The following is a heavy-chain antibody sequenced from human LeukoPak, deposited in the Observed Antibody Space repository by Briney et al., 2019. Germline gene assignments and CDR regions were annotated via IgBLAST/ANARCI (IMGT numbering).Heavy chain of an antibody. CDR2: ISAYNGNT. J-gene: IGHJ4*02. V-gene: IGHV1-18*01. CDR1: GYTFTSYG. Sequence: ASVKVSCKASGYTFTSYGISWVRQAPGQGLEWMGWISAYNGNTNYAQKLQGRVTMTTDTSTSKAYMELRSLRSDDTAVYYCARDLPQDYGDHAFDYWGQGTLVTVSS. D-gene: IGHD4-17*01. CDR3: ARDLPQDYGDHAFDY.